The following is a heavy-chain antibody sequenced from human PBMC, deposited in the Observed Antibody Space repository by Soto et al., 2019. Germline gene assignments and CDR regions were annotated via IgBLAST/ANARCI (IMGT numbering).Heavy chain of an antibody. CDR1: GFTFSDHY. D-gene: IGHD5-12*01. CDR2: SRDKVHSHTT. CDR3: ARGVVSTGYFDY. V-gene: IGHV3-72*01. Sequence: EVQLAESGGGLVQPGGSLRLSCAASGFTFSDHYMDWVRQAPGKGLEWVGRSRDKVHSHTTEYAASVKGRFTISIGDSENSLYLQMNSLKTEDTAVYYCARGVVSTGYFDYWGQGTLVTVSS. J-gene: IGHJ4*02.